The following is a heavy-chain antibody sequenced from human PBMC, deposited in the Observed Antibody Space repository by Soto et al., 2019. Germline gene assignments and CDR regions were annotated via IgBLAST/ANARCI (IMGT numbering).Heavy chain of an antibody. J-gene: IGHJ4*02. CDR1: GASISSYY. V-gene: IGHV4-59*01. D-gene: IGHD1-1*01. CDR3: ARDTTPSL. CDR2: VYYSGST. Sequence: QVQLQESGPGLVKPSETLSLTCTVSGASISSYYWSWIRQPPGKGLEWIGYVYYSGSTNYNPSLPSRVTIPVDTSKTQFSPSLSSVTAAAPAMYYCARDTTPSLWGQGTLVTVSS.